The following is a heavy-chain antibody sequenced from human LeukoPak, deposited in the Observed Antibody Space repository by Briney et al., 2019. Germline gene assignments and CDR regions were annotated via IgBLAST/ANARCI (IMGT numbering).Heavy chain of an antibody. CDR3: ARHDSSSWYESSKYYFDY. Sequence: SQTLSLTCAVSGGSISSGGYSWSWIRQPPGKGLEWIGYIYHSGSTYYNPSLKSRVTISVGRSKNQFSLKLSSVTAADTAVYYCARHDSSSWYESSKYYFDYWGQGTLVTVSS. CDR2: IYHSGST. D-gene: IGHD6-13*01. V-gene: IGHV4-30-2*01. CDR1: GGSISSGGYS. J-gene: IGHJ4*02.